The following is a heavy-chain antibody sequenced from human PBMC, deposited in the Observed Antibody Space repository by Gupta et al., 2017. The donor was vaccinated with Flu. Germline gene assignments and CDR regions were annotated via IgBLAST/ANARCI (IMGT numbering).Heavy chain of an antibody. CDR3: TRRVGIVVVPAARYYYYGMDV. V-gene: IGHV3-49*03. CDR1: GFTFGDYA. J-gene: IGHJ6*02. CDR2: IRSKAYGGTT. D-gene: IGHD2-2*01. Sequence: EVQLVESGGGLVQPGRSLRLSCTASGFTFGDYAMSWFRQAPGKGLEWVGFIRSKAYGGTTEYAASVKGRFTISRDDSKSIAYLQMNSLKTEDTAVYYCTRRVGIVVVPAARYYYYGMDVWGQGTTVTVSS.